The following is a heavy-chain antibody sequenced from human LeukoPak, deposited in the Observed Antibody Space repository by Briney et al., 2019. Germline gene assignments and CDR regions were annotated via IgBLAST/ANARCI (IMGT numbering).Heavy chain of an antibody. CDR3: ATSGYCSGGSCYSGMGAYYYYGMDV. D-gene: IGHD2-15*01. V-gene: IGHV1-24*01. J-gene: IGHJ6*02. Sequence: ASVKVSCKVSGYTLTELSMHWVRQAPGKGLEWMGGFDPEDGETIYAQKFQGRVTMTEDTSTDTAYMELSSLRSEDTAVYYCATSGYCSGGSCYSGMGAYYYYGMDVWGQGTTVIVSS. CDR1: GYTLTELS. CDR2: FDPEDGET.